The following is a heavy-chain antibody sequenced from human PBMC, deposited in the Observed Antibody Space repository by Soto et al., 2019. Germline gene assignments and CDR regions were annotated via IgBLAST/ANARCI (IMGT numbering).Heavy chain of an antibody. Sequence: GGSLRLSCAASGFTFNIYALHWVRQAPGKGLEWVAVISFDGTKIYYSDSVKGRFTISGDNLKNTLYLQMNNLRVEDAALYFCAREDDYGYRYINYGLDVWGQGTTVTVS. V-gene: IGHV3-30-3*01. J-gene: IGHJ6*02. CDR2: ISFDGTKI. CDR3: AREDDYGYRYINYGLDV. D-gene: IGHD4-17*01. CDR1: GFTFNIYA.